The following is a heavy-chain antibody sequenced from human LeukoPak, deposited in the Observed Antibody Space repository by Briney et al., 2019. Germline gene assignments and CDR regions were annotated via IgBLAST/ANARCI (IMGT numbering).Heavy chain of an antibody. J-gene: IGHJ4*02. D-gene: IGHD3-9*01. CDR3: AKVYYDILTGYLWYFDY. CDR2: IIGSGGRT. CDR1: GFTFSSSA. V-gene: IGHV3-23*01. Sequence: GGSLRLSCAASGFTFSSSAMSWVRQAPGKGREWVSAIIGSGGRTDYADSVKGRFTISRDNSKNTVYLQMNRLRAEDTAVYYCAKVYYDILTGYLWYFDYWGQGTLVTVSS.